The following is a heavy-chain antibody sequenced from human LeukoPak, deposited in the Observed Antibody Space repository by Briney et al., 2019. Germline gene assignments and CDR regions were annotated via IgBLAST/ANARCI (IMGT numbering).Heavy chain of an antibody. J-gene: IGHJ3*02. D-gene: IGHD3-3*01. V-gene: IGHV3-23*01. CDR1: GFTFSSYA. Sequence: PGGSLRLSCAASGFTFSSYAMSWVRQAPGKGLEWVSAISGSGGSTYYADSVKGRFTISRDNSKNTLYLQMNSLRAEDTAVYYCAEADDFWSGPWNAFDIWGQGTMVTVSS. CDR2: ISGSGGST. CDR3: AEADDFWSGPWNAFDI.